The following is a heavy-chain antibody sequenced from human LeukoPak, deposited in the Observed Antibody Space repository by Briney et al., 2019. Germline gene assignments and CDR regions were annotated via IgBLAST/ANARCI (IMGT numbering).Heavy chain of an antibody. Sequence: ASVKVSCKASGYTFTGYYMHWVRQAPGQGLEWMGWINPNSGGTNYAQKFQGRVTMTRDTSISTAYMELSRLRSDGTAVYYCALVGATSDAFDIWGQGTMVTVSS. CDR2: INPNSGGT. D-gene: IGHD1-26*01. J-gene: IGHJ3*02. V-gene: IGHV1-2*02. CDR1: GYTFTGYY. CDR3: ALVGATSDAFDI.